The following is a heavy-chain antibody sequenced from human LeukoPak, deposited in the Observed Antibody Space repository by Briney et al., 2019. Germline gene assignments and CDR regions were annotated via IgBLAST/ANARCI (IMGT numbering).Heavy chain of an antibody. Sequence: GGSLRLSCAASGFTFSSYAMSWVRQAPGKGLEWVSAISGSGGSTYYADSVKGRFTISRDNSKNTLYLQMNSLRAEDTAVYYCAKVSTIAAAGSYYFDYWGQGTLVTVSS. J-gene: IGHJ4*02. V-gene: IGHV3-23*01. CDR1: GFTFSSYA. D-gene: IGHD6-13*01. CDR2: ISGSGGST. CDR3: AKVSTIAAAGSYYFDY.